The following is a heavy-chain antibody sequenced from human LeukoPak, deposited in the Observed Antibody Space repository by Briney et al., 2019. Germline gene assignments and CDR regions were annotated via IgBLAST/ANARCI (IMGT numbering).Heavy chain of an antibody. Sequence: GGSLILSCAASGFTFSSYAMNWVRQAPGKGLEWVSVIYSGGSTFYADSVKGRFTISRDNSKNTLYLQMNSLRVEDTAVYYCALGLVTDYWGQGTLVTVSS. CDR3: ALGLVTDY. J-gene: IGHJ4*02. CDR2: IYSGGST. CDR1: GFTFSSYA. V-gene: IGHV3-66*01. D-gene: IGHD3-9*01.